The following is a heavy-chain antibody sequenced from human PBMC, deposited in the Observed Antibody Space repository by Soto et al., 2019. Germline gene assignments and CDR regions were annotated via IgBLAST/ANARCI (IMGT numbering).Heavy chain of an antibody. CDR2: ISWNGAAT. J-gene: IGHJ4*02. CDR3: ANLPLYGSGFDC. Sequence: EVQLVKSGGGLVQPGGSLRLSCAASGFTFDDYAIHWARQAPGKGLEWVSGISWNGAATGYMNSVKGRFSISRDNTKNTLYLQMNSLRSEDTAVYYCANLPLYGSGFDCWGQGTLVTVSS. V-gene: IGHV3-9*01. CDR1: GFTFDDYA. D-gene: IGHD3-10*01.